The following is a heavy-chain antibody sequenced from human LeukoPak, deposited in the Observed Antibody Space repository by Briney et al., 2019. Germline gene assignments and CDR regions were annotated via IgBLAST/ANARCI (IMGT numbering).Heavy chain of an antibody. CDR3: AKTHSSYGYADYFDY. CDR2: ISYDGSNK. V-gene: IGHV3-30*04. CDR1: GFTFSSYA. D-gene: IGHD5-18*01. Sequence: GGSLRLSCAASGFTFSSYAMHWVRQAPGKGLEWVALISYDGSNKYYADSVKGRFTISRDNSKNTLYLQMNSLRAEDTAVYYCAKTHSSYGYADYFDYWGQGTLVTVSS. J-gene: IGHJ4*02.